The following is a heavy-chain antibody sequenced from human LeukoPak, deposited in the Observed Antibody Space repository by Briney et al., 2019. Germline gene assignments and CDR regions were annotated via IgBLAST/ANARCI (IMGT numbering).Heavy chain of an antibody. J-gene: IGHJ5*02. CDR3: ARDAYYYGSGSYWSWFDP. Sequence: SETLSLTCTVSGGSISSYYWSWTRQPPGKGLEWIGYIYYSGSTNYNPSLKSRVTISVDTSKNQFSLKLSSVTAADTAVYYCARDAYYYGSGSYWSWFDPWGQGTLVTVSS. V-gene: IGHV4-59*01. CDR2: IYYSGST. D-gene: IGHD3-10*01. CDR1: GGSISSYY.